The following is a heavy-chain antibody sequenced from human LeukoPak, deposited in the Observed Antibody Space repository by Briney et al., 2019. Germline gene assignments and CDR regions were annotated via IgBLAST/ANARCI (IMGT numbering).Heavy chain of an antibody. J-gene: IGHJ4*02. Sequence: SETLSLTCTVSGGSISSYYWSWIRQPPGKGLEWIGYIYYSGSTNYNPPLKSRVTISVDTSKNQFSLKLSSVTAADTAVYYCARHGTGYSSSWYGVFDYWGQGTLVTVSS. CDR2: IYYSGST. D-gene: IGHD6-13*01. CDR3: ARHGTGYSSSWYGVFDY. V-gene: IGHV4-59*08. CDR1: GGSISSYY.